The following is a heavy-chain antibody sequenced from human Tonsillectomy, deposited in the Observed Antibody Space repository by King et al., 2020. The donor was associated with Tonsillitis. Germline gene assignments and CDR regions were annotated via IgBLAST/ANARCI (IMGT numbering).Heavy chain of an antibody. V-gene: IGHV5-51*01. CDR1: GYSFTSYW. J-gene: IGHJ5*02. CDR3: ARWGATDPRVRHNWFDP. Sequence: QLVQSGVEVKKPGESLKISCKGSGYSFTSYWIGWVRQMPGKGLEWMGIIYPGDSDTRYSPSFQGQVTISPDKSISTAYLQWSSLKASDTAMYYCARWGATDPRVRHNWFDPWGQGTLVTVSS. D-gene: IGHD1-26*01. CDR2: IYPGDSDT.